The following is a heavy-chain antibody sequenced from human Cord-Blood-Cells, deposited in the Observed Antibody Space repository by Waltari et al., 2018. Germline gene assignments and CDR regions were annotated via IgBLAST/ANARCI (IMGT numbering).Heavy chain of an antibody. J-gene: IGHJ3*02. Sequence: EVQRVESGGGLVHPGGTLRISVAGFSFTLSSQSVPWYSQAPGKGLEYVSAISSNGVSTYYANSVKGRFTISRDNSKNTLYLQMGSLRAEDMAVYYCARGSGSLHAFDIWGQGTMVTVSS. CDR1: SFTLSSQS. D-gene: IGHD3-10*01. V-gene: IGHV3-64*01. CDR2: ISSNGVST. CDR3: ARGSGSLHAFDI.